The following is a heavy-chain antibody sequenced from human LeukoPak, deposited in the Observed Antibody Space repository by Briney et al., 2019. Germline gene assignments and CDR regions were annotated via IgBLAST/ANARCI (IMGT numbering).Heavy chain of an antibody. Sequence: SETLSLTCTVSGGSISSYYWNWIRQPPGKGLEWIGYIYYSGSTNYNPSLKSRVTISIDTSKNQFSLKLSSVTAADTAVYYCARTAHQMATMLESYAFDIWGQGTMVTVSS. CDR2: IYYSGST. CDR3: ARTAHQMATMLESYAFDI. J-gene: IGHJ3*02. CDR1: GGSISSYY. D-gene: IGHD5-24*01. V-gene: IGHV4-59*01.